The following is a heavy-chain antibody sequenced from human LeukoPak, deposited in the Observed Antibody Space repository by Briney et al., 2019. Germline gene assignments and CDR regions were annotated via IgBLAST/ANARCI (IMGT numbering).Heavy chain of an antibody. CDR3: ARAPVLRFLEWLLPTSMDV. CDR1: GGSISSGGYN. CDR2: IYYSGST. J-gene: IGHJ6*02. V-gene: IGHV4-30-4*08. D-gene: IGHD3-3*01. Sequence: PSETLSLTCTVSGGSISSGGYNWSWIRQHPGKGLEWIGYIYYSGSTYYNPSLKSRVTISVDTSKNQFSLKLSSVTAADTAVYYCARAPVLRFLEWLLPTSMDVWGQGTTVTVSS.